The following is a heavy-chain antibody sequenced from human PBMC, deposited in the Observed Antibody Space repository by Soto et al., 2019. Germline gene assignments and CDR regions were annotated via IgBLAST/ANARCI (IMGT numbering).Heavy chain of an antibody. Sequence: ASVKVSCKASGGTFSSYAISWVRQAPGQGLEWMGGIIPIFGTANYAQKFQGRVTITADESTSTAYMELSSLRSEDTAVYYCASKNLESYYYDSSGYFDVWGQGTLVTVSS. CDR2: IIPIFGTA. CDR1: GGTFSSYA. V-gene: IGHV1-69*13. D-gene: IGHD3-22*01. J-gene: IGHJ4*02. CDR3: ASKNLESYYYDSSGYFDV.